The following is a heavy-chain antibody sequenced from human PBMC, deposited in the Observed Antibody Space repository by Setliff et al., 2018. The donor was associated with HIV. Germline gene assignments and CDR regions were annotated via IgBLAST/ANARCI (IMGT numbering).Heavy chain of an antibody. CDR3: VRGWMATLNGPLAY. CDR1: GGTFTSYA. Sequence: VSCKTSGGTFTSYAISWVRQAPGQGLEWMGGFTPILGISNLAQNFQGRVTITADTSTGTAYMDLSSLRYEDTAVYYCVRGWMATLNGPLAYWGQGTLVTVSS. D-gene: IGHD2-15*01. J-gene: IGHJ4*02. V-gene: IGHV1-69*10. CDR2: FTPILGIS.